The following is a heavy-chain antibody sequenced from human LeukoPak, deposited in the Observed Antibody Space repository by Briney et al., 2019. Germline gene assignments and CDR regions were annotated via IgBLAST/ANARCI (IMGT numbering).Heavy chain of an antibody. CDR2: IYHSGST. V-gene: IGHV4-30-2*01. CDR1: GGSISSGGYY. CDR3: ARVLDGSSSYWFDS. J-gene: IGHJ5*01. Sequence: PSETLSLTCTVSGGSISSGGYYWSWIRQPPGKGLEWIGYIYHSGSTYYNPSLKSRVTISVDRSKNQFSLKLSSVTAADTAVYYCARVLDGSSSYWFDSGGQGTLVTVSS. D-gene: IGHD6-6*01.